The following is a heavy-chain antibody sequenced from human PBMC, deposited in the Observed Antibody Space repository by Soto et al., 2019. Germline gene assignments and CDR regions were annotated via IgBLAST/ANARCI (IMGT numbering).Heavy chain of an antibody. CDR1: GYTFTNYY. D-gene: IGHD6-19*01. CDR2: VNPSGGST. Sequence: GASVKVSCKASGYTFTNYYINWVRQAPGQGLEWMGMVNPSGGSTTYAQKFQGRVTMTRDTSTSTVFMELNSLRSEDTAVYYCSRDGWFSKTHRYYTDVWGRGTTVTV. J-gene: IGHJ6*03. V-gene: IGHV1-46*03. CDR3: SRDGWFSKTHRYYTDV.